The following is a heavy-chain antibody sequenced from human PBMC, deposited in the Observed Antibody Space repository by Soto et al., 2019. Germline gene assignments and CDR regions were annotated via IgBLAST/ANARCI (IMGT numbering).Heavy chain of an antibody. CDR3: ARYTAMVLYYFDY. CDR1: GGSISSSNW. Sequence: SETLSLTCAVSGGSISSSNWWSWVRQPPGKGLEWIGEIYHSGSTNYNPSLKSRVTISVDKSKNQFSLKLSSVTAADTAVYYCARYTAMVLYYFDYWGQGTLVTVS. J-gene: IGHJ4*02. CDR2: IYHSGST. D-gene: IGHD5-18*01. V-gene: IGHV4-4*02.